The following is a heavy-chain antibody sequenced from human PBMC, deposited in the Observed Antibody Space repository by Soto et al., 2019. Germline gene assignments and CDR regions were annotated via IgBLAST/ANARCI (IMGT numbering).Heavy chain of an antibody. CDR1: GFTVGSNY. CDR2: IYSEGTP. Sequence: PGGSLRLSCAASGFTVGSNYMSWVRQAPGKGLEWVSVIYSEGTPYYADSVKGRFTISRENSNNTLYLHMNNLRAGDTAVYYCARSTYYDILTGSYYYYAMDVWGQGTTVTVSS. V-gene: IGHV3-53*01. CDR3: ARSTYYDILTGSYYYYAMDV. D-gene: IGHD3-9*01. J-gene: IGHJ6*02.